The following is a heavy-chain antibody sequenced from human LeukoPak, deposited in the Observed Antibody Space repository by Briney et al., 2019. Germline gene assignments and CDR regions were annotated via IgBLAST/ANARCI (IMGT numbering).Heavy chain of an antibody. D-gene: IGHD4-17*01. CDR2: IYTSGST. J-gene: IGHJ4*02. CDR1: GGSINSYY. V-gene: IGHV4-4*07. Sequence: SETLSLTCTVSGGSINSYYWSWIRQPAGKGLEWIGRIYTSGSTNYNPSLKSRVTMSVDTSKNQFSLKLSPVTAADTAMYYCARGHGDYLAVFDYWGQGTLVTVSS. CDR3: ARGHGDYLAVFDY.